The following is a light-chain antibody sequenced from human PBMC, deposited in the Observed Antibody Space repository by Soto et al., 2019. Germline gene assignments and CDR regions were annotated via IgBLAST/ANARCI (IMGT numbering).Light chain of an antibody. CDR3: QQLNSYPLT. CDR1: QGISSY. CDR2: AAS. J-gene: IGKJ4*01. Sequence: DIQMTQSPASLSASIGNRVTITCRASQGISSYLACYQQKPGKAPKLLIYAASTLQSGVPSRFSGGGSGTDFTLTISSLQPEDFATYYCQQLNSYPLTFGGGTKVDIK. V-gene: IGKV1-9*01.